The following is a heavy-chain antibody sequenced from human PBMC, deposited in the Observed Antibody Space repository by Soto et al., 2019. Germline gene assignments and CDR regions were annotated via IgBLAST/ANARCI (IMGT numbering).Heavy chain of an antibody. CDR3: AKDCSGGSCYLDY. CDR1: GFTFSSYA. CDR2: ISGSGGST. D-gene: IGHD2-15*01. J-gene: IGHJ4*02. V-gene: IGHV3-23*01. Sequence: GVLRLSCAASGFTFSSYAMSWVRQAPGKGLEWVSAISGSGGSTYYADSVKGRFTISRDNSKNTLYLQMNSLRAEDTAVYYCAKDCSGGSCYLDYWGQGTLVTVSS.